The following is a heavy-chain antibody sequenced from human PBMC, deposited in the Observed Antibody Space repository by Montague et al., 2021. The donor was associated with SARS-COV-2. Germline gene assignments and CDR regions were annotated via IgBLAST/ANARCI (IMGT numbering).Heavy chain of an antibody. CDR1: GGSISSYY. CDR2: INSSGST. CDR3: ARDRPRSSYDGSSSSTWGSDCMDV. D-gene: IGHD3-10*01. J-gene: IGHJ6*02. V-gene: IGHV4-4*07. Sequence: SETLSLTCTVSGGSISSYYWSWIRQPAGKGLEWIGRINSSGSTNYNPSLKSRVTMSVDTSKNQFSLKLSSVTAADTALYYCARDRPRSSYDGSSSSTWGSDCMDVWGQGTPVTVSS.